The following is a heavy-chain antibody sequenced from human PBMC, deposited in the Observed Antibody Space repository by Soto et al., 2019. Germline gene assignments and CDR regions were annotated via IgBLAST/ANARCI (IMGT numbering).Heavy chain of an antibody. CDR2: IWYDGSNK. CDR3: ARDPGGIAARSNMDV. D-gene: IGHD6-6*01. V-gene: IGHV3-33*01. CDR1: GFTFSSYG. J-gene: IGHJ6*03. Sequence: PGGSLRLSCAASGFTFSSYGMHWVRQAPGKGLEWVAVIWYDGSNKYYADSVKGRFTISRDNSKNTLYLQMNSLRAEDTAVYYCARDPGGIAARSNMDVWGKGTTVTVSS.